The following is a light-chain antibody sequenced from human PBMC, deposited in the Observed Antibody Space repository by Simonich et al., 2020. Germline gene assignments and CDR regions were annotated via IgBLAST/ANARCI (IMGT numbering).Light chain of an antibody. J-gene: IGLJ2*01. V-gene: IGLV2-23*01. Sequence: QSALTQPASVSGSPGQSTTISCPGTSSDVGSYNLVSWYQQHPGKAPKRMIYEGSKRPSGVSNRFSGSKSGNTASLTISGLQAEDEADYYCCSYAGSSTVVFGGGTKLTVL. CDR2: EGS. CDR3: CSYAGSSTVV. CDR1: SSDVGSYNL.